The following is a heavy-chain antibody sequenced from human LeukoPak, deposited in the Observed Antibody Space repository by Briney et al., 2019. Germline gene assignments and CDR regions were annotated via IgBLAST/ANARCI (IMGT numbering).Heavy chain of an antibody. Sequence: GRSLRLSCAASGFIFSSYGMHWVRQAPGKGLEWVALIWYDGSNEYYADSVRGRFTISRDNSKNTLYLQMNSLRAEDTAVYYCARDSSSWLDYWGQGTLVTVSS. J-gene: IGHJ4*02. CDR2: IWYDGSNE. D-gene: IGHD6-13*01. CDR1: GFIFSSYG. V-gene: IGHV3-33*01. CDR3: ARDSSSWLDY.